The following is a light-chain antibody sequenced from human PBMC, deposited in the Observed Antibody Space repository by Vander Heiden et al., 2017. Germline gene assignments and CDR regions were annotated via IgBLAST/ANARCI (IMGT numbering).Light chain of an antibody. CDR1: QGIRDD. CDR3: LQHNSYPFT. Sequence: DTQMTQSPSSLSASVGDRVTITCRASQGIRDDLAWYQQRPGKAPERLIYAVSSLQSGVPSRFSGSGSGTGFTLTISSLQPEDFATYYCLQHNSYPFTFGQGTKLEIK. V-gene: IGKV1-17*01. CDR2: AVS. J-gene: IGKJ2*01.